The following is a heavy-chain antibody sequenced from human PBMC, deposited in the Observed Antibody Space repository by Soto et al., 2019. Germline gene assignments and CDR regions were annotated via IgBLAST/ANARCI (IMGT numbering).Heavy chain of an antibody. J-gene: IGHJ4*02. Sequence: EVQLVESGGGLVQPGGFLRLSCAASGFTFSDHYMDWVRQAPGKGLEWVVRTRNKANSYTTEYAASVKGRFTISRDDSKNSLYLQMNSLKTEDTAVYYCARGVVTDYFDYWGQGTLVTVSS. CDR2: TRNKANSYTT. CDR3: ARGVVTDYFDY. D-gene: IGHD2-21*02. CDR1: GFTFSDHY. V-gene: IGHV3-72*01.